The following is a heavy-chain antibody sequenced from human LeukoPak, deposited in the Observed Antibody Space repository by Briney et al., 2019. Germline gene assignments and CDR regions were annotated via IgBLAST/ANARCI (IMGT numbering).Heavy chain of an antibody. CDR1: GYTFTGYY. CDR2: IIPIFGTT. J-gene: IGHJ6*03. V-gene: IGHV1-46*01. CDR3: ARGYRSGGYYMDV. Sequence: ASVKVSCKASGYTFTGYYMHWVRQAPGQGLEWMGGIIPIFGTTNYAQKFQDRVTMTRDTSTTTVYMELSSLRSEDTAVYYCARGYRSGGYYMDVWGKGTTVTISS. D-gene: IGHD4-23*01.